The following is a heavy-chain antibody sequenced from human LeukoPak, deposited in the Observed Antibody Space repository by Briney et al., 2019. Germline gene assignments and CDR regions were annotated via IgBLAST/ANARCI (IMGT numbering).Heavy chain of an antibody. CDR3: ARHPEGYYDSSGYSY. J-gene: IGHJ4*02. CDR1: GGSISSYY. CDR2: IYYSGST. Sequence: KPSETLSLTCTVSGGSISSYYWSWIRQPPGKGLEWIGYIYYSGSTNYNPSLKSRVTISVDTSKNQFSLKLSSVTAADTAVYYCARHPEGYYDSSGYSYWGQGTLVTVSS. V-gene: IGHV4-59*08. D-gene: IGHD3-22*01.